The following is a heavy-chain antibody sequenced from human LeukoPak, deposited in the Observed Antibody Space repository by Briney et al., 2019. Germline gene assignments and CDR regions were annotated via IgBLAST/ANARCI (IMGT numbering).Heavy chain of an antibody. D-gene: IGHD6-13*01. Sequence: GGSLRLSCAASEFSFSSFGMHWVRQAPGKGLEWVAFISYDGDNQKYTDSVMGRFTISRDNPKNTLYLQMNSLTPEDTALYYCVREVPSGSWYPLGFWGQGTLVTVSP. CDR2: ISYDGDNQ. V-gene: IGHV3-30*03. J-gene: IGHJ4*02. CDR3: VREVPSGSWYPLGF. CDR1: EFSFSSFG.